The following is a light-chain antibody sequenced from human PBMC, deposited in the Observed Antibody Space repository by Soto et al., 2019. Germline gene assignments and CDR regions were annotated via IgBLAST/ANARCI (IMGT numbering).Light chain of an antibody. CDR2: DAS. Sequence: EIVMTQSPVTLSVSPGERATLSCSASQSVRSNLAWYQQKPGQAPRLLMYDASTRATGIPARFSGSGSGTEFTLTISSLQSEDFAVYYCQQYNYWPPWTFGQGTKVDIK. CDR3: QQYNYWPPWT. V-gene: IGKV3-15*01. CDR1: QSVRSN. J-gene: IGKJ1*01.